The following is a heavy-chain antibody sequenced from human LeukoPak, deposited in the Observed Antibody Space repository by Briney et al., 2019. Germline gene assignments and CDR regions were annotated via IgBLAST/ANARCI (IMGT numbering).Heavy chain of an antibody. CDR3: ARDPQGAVAGTFLDY. CDR1: GYTFTGYY. V-gene: IGHV1-2*02. J-gene: IGHJ4*02. Sequence: ASVKVSCKASGYTFTGYYMHWVRQAPGQGLEWMGWINPNSGGTNYAQKFQGRVTMTRDTSTSTAYMELSRLRSDDTAVYYCARDPQGAVAGTFLDYWGQGTLVTVPS. D-gene: IGHD6-19*01. CDR2: INPNSGGT.